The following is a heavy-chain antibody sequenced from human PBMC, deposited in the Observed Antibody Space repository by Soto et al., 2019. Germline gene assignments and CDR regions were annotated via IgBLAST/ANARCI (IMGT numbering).Heavy chain of an antibody. J-gene: IGHJ3*02. CDR1: VFSIISSSYY. Sequence: SSTXSLTCTVSVFSIISSSYYLCGIRQPPGKVLEWIGSIYYSGITYYNPSLKSLVTISVDTSKNHLSLKLRSVNAADTAVYYCERKTKAIDAFDIWGQGTMVTVSS. CDR2: IYYSGIT. CDR3: ERKTKAIDAFDI. V-gene: IGHV4-39*01. D-gene: IGHD2-2*02.